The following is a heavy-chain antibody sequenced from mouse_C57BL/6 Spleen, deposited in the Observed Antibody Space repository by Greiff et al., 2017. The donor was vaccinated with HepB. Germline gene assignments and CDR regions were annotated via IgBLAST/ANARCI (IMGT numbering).Heavy chain of an antibody. V-gene: IGHV1-54*01. CDR2: INPGSGGT. J-gene: IGHJ3*01. CDR1: GYAFTNYL. CDR3: ARDYGPAWFAY. D-gene: IGHD1-2*01. Sequence: VQLQQSGAELVRPGTSVKVSCKASGYAFTNYLIEWVKQRPGQGLEWIGVINPGSGGTNYNEKFKGKATLTADKSSSTAYMQLSSLTSEDSAVYFCARDYGPAWFAYWGQGTLVTVSA.